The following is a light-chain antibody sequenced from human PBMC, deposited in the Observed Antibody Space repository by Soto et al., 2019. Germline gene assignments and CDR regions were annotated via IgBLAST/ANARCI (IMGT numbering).Light chain of an antibody. CDR2: KAS. Sequence: DIQMTQSPSTLSASVGDRVTITCRASQSISYWLAWYQQRPGKAPRLLIYKASSLQSGVPSRFSGSGSGTEFTLTVSSLQAEDVAVYYCQQYFRTPLTFGGGTKVDIK. J-gene: IGKJ4*01. V-gene: IGKV1-5*03. CDR1: QSISYW. CDR3: QQYFRTPLT.